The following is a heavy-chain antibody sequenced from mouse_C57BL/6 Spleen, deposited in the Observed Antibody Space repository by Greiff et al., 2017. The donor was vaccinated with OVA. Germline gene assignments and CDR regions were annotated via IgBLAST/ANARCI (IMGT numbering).Heavy chain of an antibody. D-gene: IGHD2-1*01. CDR2: ISYSGST. V-gene: IGHV3-1*01. Sequence: EVQRVESGPGMVKPSQSLSLTCTVTGYSITSGYDWHWIRHFPGNKLEWMGYISYSGSTNYNPSLKSRISITHDTSKNHFFLKLNSVTTEDTATYYCARDGGNYKGYAMDYWGQGTSVTVSS. CDR1: GYSITSGYD. CDR3: ARDGGNYKGYAMDY. J-gene: IGHJ4*01.